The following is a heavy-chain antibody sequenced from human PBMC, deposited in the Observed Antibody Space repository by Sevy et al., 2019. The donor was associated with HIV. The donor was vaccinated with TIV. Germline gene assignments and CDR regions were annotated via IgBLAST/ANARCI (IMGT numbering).Heavy chain of an antibody. CDR3: ARSVYGSGTYLNDY. Sequence: ASVKVSCKASGYYFTGYYVHWVRQVPGQGLEWMGWINPNGGGTNIGQKFHGRVTMSRDTSITTAYMELIRLRSNDTGVYYCARSVYGSGTYLNDYWGQGTLVTVSS. CDR2: INPNGGGT. J-gene: IGHJ4*02. D-gene: IGHD3-10*01. CDR1: GYYFTGYY. V-gene: IGHV1-2*02.